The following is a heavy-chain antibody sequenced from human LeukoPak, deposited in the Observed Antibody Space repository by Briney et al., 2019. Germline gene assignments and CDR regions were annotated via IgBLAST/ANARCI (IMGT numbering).Heavy chain of an antibody. CDR2: ISSSSGTI. J-gene: IGHJ4*02. CDR1: GFTFSSYS. V-gene: IGHV3-48*01. D-gene: IGHD4-17*01. Sequence: GGSLRLSCAASGFTFSSYSMNWVRQAPGKGLEWVSYISSSSGTIYYADSVKGRFTISRDNAKNSLYLQMNSLRAEDTAVYYCARAPSGDYNSFDYWGQGTLVTVSS. CDR3: ARAPSGDYNSFDY.